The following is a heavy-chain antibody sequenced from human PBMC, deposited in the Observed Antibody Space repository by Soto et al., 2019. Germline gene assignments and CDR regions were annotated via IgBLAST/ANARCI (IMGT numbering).Heavy chain of an antibody. V-gene: IGHV1-69*02. CDR3: ARVNVRGVIIPLGDSNWFDP. D-gene: IGHD3-10*01. CDR1: GGTFSSYT. J-gene: IGHJ5*02. CDR2: IIPILGIA. Sequence: ASVKVSCKASGGTFSSYTISWVRQAPGQGLEWMGRIIPILGIANYAQKFQGRVTITADKSTRTAYMELSSLRSEDTAVYYCARVNVRGVIIPLGDSNWFDPWGQGTLVTVSS.